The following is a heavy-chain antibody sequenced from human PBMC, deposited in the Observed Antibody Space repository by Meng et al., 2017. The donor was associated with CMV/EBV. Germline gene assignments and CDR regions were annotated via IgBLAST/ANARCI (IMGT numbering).Heavy chain of an antibody. D-gene: IGHD7-27*01. CDR1: GFSLSTSGMC. CDR3: APIGGHSRTGDEPYYYYGMDV. CDR2: IDWDDDK. V-gene: IGHV2-70*20. J-gene: IGHJ6*02. Sequence: SGPTLVKPTQTLTLTCTFSGFSLSTSGMCVRWVRQPPGKALEWLALIDWDDDKYYSTSLKTRLTISKDTSKNQVVLTMTNMDPVDTPTYHCAPIGGHSRTGDEPYYYYGMDVWGQGTTVTVSS.